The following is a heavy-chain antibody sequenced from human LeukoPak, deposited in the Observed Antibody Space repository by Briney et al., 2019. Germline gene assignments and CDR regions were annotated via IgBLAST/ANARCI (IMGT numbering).Heavy chain of an antibody. CDR3: TTQRVRMIMGRGDMRSDH. Sequence: PGGSLRLTRAASGFTFCNAWVSGVPQGPGKGLEWVGRIKSKTDGGTTDYAAPVKGRFTISRDDTKNALYMQMNSPKTEHTAVYYCTTQRVRMIMGRGDMRSDHWEQGALVTVSS. D-gene: IGHD3-10*01. J-gene: IGHJ4*02. CDR2: IKSKTDGGTT. CDR1: GFTFCNAW. V-gene: IGHV3-15*01.